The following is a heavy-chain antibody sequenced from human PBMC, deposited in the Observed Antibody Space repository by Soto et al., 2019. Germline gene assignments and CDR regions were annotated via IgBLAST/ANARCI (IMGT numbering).Heavy chain of an antibody. CDR3: ARGNCIRTSCYVPNYYYYYGMDV. CDR1: GGTFSSYA. Sequence: QVQLVQSGAEVKKPGSSVKVSCKASGGTFSSYAISWVRQAPGQGLEWMGGIIPIFGTANYAQKFQGRVTITADESKSTAYMELSSLRSEDTAVYYCARGNCIRTSCYVPNYYYYYGMDVWGQGTTVTVSS. J-gene: IGHJ6*02. CDR2: IIPIFGTA. D-gene: IGHD2-2*01. V-gene: IGHV1-69*12.